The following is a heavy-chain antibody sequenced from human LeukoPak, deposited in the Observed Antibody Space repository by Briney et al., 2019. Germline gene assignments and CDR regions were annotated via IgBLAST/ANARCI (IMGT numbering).Heavy chain of an antibody. CDR1: GGTFSSYA. CDR2: IIPILGIA. J-gene: IGHJ4*02. V-gene: IGHV1-69*04. CDR3: ARDPGQLGRPPPTGY. D-gene: IGHD1-1*01. Sequence: SVKVSCKASGGTFSSYAISWVRQAPGQGLEWMGRIIPILGIANYAQKFQGRVTITADKSTSTAYMELSSLRSEDTAVYYCARDPGQLGRPPPTGYWGQGTLVTVSS.